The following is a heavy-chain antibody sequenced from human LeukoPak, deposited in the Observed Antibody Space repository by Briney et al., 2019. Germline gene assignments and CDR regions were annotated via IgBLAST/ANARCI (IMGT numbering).Heavy chain of an antibody. CDR2: VSVYNSNT. Sequence: ASVKVSCKASGYTFTSYALSWVRQAPGQGLEWMGWVSVYNSNTNYAQKLQGRVTMTTDTSTSTAYMELRSLRSDDTAVYYCARDPYDTDAFDIWGQGTMVTVSS. V-gene: IGHV1-18*01. CDR1: GYTFTSYA. D-gene: IGHD3-22*01. J-gene: IGHJ3*02. CDR3: ARDPYDTDAFDI.